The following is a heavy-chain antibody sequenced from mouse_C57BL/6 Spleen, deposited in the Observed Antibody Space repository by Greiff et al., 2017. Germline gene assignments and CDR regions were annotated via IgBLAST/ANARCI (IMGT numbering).Heavy chain of an antibody. Sequence: QVQLQQPGAELVMPGASVKLSCKASGYTFTSYWMHWVKQRPGQGLEWIGEIDPSDSYPNYNQKFKGKSTLTVDKSSSTAYMQLSSLTSEDSAVYYCARWGDGDYWGQGTTLTVSS. D-gene: IGHD3-3*01. J-gene: IGHJ2*01. V-gene: IGHV1-69*01. CDR1: GYTFTSYW. CDR2: IDPSDSYP. CDR3: ARWGDGDY.